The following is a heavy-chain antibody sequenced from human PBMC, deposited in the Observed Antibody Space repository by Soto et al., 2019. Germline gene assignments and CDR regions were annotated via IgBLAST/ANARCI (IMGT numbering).Heavy chain of an antibody. CDR2: IKQDGSEN. D-gene: IGHD2-15*01. V-gene: IGHV3-7*03. Sequence: GSLRLSCAAPGFTFSNYWMTWVRRAPGKGLEWVANIKQDGSENSYVGSVKGRFTISRDNGKNSLYLQMNNLRAEDAAVYYCARERGSKSMGVWGQGTTVTVSS. J-gene: IGHJ6*02. CDR1: GFTFSNYW. CDR3: ARERGSKSMGV.